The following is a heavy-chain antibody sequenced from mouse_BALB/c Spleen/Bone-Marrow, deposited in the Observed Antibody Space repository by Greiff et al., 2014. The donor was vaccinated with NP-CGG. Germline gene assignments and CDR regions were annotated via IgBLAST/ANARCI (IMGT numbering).Heavy chain of an antibody. CDR3: ARGNWDFAY. CDR1: GYTFTDYN. V-gene: IGHV1S29*02. J-gene: IGHJ3*01. Sequence: VQLQQSGLELVRPGASVKISCMASGYTFTDYNIYWVKQSHGKSLEWIGYIYPYSGGTGYNQKFKSKATLTVDNSSTTANMELRSLTSEDSAVDYCARGNWDFAYGGQGTLVTVST. CDR2: IYPYSGGT. D-gene: IGHD4-1*01.